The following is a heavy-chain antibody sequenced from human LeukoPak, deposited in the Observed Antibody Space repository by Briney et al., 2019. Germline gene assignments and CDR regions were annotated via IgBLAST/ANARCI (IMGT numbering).Heavy chain of an antibody. CDR2: IWYDGSNK. CDR1: GFTFSSYG. J-gene: IGHJ6*02. D-gene: IGHD2-2*02. V-gene: IGHV3-33*01. Sequence: GRSLRLSCAASGFTFSSYGMHWVRQAPGKGLEWVAVIWYDGSNKYYADSVKGRFTISRDNSKNTLYLQMNSLRAEDTAVYYCARDGYCSSTSRYKGDYYYYGMDVWGQGTTVTVSS. CDR3: ARDGYCSSTSRYKGDYYYYGMDV.